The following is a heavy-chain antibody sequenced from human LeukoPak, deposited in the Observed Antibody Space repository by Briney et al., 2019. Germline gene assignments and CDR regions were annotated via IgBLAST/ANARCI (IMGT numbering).Heavy chain of an antibody. V-gene: IGHV3-7*04. CDR1: GFTFTHYC. Sequence: GGSLRLSCAASGFTFTHYCMHWVRQAPGKGLEWVAFIVQDGRETYYVDSVKGRFTISRDNAKNSLYLQMNSLGAEDTAVYYCAGGDYFGSGSARRHWFDPWGQGTLVTVTS. J-gene: IGHJ5*02. D-gene: IGHD3-10*01. CDR3: AGGDYFGSGSARRHWFDP. CDR2: IVQDGRET.